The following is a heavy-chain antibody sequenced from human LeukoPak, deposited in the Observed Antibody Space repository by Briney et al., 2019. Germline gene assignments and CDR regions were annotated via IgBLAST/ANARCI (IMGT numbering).Heavy chain of an antibody. CDR2: INPSGGST. Sequence: ASVKVSCKASGYTFTSYYMHWVRQAPGQGLEWMGIINPSGGSTSYAQKFQGRVTMTRDTSTSTVYMELSSLRSEDTAVYYCASLSPRYCSSTSCYGGVGYGYGMDVWGQGTTVTVSS. J-gene: IGHJ6*02. CDR3: ASLSPRYCSSTSCYGGVGYGYGMDV. D-gene: IGHD2-2*01. V-gene: IGHV1-46*01. CDR1: GYTFTSYY.